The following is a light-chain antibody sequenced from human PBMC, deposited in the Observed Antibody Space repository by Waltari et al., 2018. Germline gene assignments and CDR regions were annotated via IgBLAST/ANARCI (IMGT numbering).Light chain of an antibody. CDR3: QHYLRLPAT. CDR1: QSVSTY. CDR2: HAS. J-gene: IGKJ1*01. V-gene: IGKV3-20*01. Sequence: EIVLTQSPGTLSLSPGERATLSCRASQSVSTYLAWYQQEPGQAPRLLIYHASSRATGIPDRFSGSGSGTDFSLTISRLEPEDFAVYYCQHYLRLPATFGQGTKVEIK.